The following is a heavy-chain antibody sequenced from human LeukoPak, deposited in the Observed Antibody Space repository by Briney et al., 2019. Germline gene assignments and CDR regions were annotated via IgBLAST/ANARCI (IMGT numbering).Heavy chain of an antibody. CDR3: ARDEREWLPLILSDDAFDI. V-gene: IGHV1-2*02. Sequence: GASGKVSCNASGYSFSAYYIHWVRQAPGQLLEWMGWLNPNSGGTSYAQKFQGRVTMTRDTSISTAYMELSSLRSDDTAVYYCARDEREWLPLILSDDAFDIWGQGTMVTVSS. CDR1: GYSFSAYY. D-gene: IGHD3-3*01. CDR2: LNPNSGGT. J-gene: IGHJ3*02.